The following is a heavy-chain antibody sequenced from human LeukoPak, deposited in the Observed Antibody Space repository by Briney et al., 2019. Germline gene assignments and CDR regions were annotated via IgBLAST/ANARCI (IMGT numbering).Heavy chain of an antibody. J-gene: IGHJ4*02. V-gene: IGHV1-2*02. Sequence: GGSLRLSCAASGFTFSSYGMHWVRQAPGQGLEWMGWINPNSGGTNYAQKFQGRVTMTRDTSISTAYMELSRLRSDDTAVYYCARGEPSYYDFWSGYFPPFDYWGQGTLVTVSS. CDR2: INPNSGGT. CDR3: ARGEPSYYDFWSGYFPPFDY. CDR1: GFTFSSYG. D-gene: IGHD3-3*01.